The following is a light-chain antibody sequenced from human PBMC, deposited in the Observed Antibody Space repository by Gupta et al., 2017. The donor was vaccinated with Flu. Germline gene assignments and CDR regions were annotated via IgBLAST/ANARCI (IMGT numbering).Light chain of an antibody. Sequence: QSVLTQPPSASGTPGQRVTIFCFGSSSNVGSNLVSWYQQFPGTAPKLLIYSDNQRPSGVPDRVSGSKAGTSASLAISGLQSEDEADYDCSAWDDSLKGRVFGGGTKLAV. CDR3: SAWDDSLKGRV. J-gene: IGLJ3*02. V-gene: IGLV1-44*01. CDR2: SDN. CDR1: SSNVGSNL.